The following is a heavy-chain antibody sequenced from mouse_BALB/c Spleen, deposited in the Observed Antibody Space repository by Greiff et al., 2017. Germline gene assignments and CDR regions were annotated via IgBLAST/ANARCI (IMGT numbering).Heavy chain of an antibody. V-gene: IGHV5-6-3*01. CDR1: GFTFSSYG. Sequence: EVQLVESGGGLVQPGGSLKLSCAASGFTFSSYGMSWVRQTPDKRLELVATINSNGGSTYYPDSVKGRFTISRDNAKNTLYLQMSSLKSEDTAMYYCAGEGYYGNYGAMDYWGQGTSVTVSS. CDR3: AGEGYYGNYGAMDY. D-gene: IGHD2-1*01. CDR2: INSNGGST. J-gene: IGHJ4*01.